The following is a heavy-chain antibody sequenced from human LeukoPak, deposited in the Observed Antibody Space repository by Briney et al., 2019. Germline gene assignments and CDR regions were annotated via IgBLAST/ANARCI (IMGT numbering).Heavy chain of an antibody. V-gene: IGHV1-8*02. J-gene: IGHJ4*02. CDR3: ARGMTVAGTWFGY. CDR1: GYTFTSYA. Sequence: ASVKVSCKASGYTFTSYAISWVRQATGQGLEWMGWMNPNSGNTGYAQKFQGRVTMTRNTSISTAYMELSSLRSEDTAVYYCARGMTVAGTWFGYWGQGTLVTVSS. D-gene: IGHD6-19*01. CDR2: MNPNSGNT.